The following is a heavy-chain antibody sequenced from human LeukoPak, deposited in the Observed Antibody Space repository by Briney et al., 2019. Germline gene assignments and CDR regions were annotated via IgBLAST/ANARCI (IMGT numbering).Heavy chain of an antibody. CDR1: GFTFSNYG. J-gene: IGHJ5*02. Sequence: GSLRLSCAASGFTFSNYGIHWGRQAPGKGLEWVAFIRYDGSNKYYADSVKGRFTISRDNSKNKLYLQMNSLRAEHTAVYYCAKDTPEWDNWKNCFVPGREGTLVTVSS. CDR3: AKDTPEWDNWKNCFVP. V-gene: IGHV3-30*02. D-gene: IGHD1-20*01. CDR2: IRYDGSNK.